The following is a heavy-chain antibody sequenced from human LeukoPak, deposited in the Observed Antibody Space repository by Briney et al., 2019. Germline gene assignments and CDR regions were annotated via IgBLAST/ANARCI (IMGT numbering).Heavy chain of an antibody. V-gene: IGHV3-15*01. J-gene: IGHJ4*02. D-gene: IGHD2-15*01. CDR1: GFTFTNAW. CDR2: IKSKTDGGTT. Sequence: GGSLRLSCAASGFTFTNAWMTWVRQAPGKGLEWVGHIKSKTDGGTTDYTAPVKGRFTISRDDSKNTLYLQMNSLKTEDTAVYYGATEHGSGSSDFDYWGQGTLVTVPS. CDR3: ATEHGSGSSDFDY.